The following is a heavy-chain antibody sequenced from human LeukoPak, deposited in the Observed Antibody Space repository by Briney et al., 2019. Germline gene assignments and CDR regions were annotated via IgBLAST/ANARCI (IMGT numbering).Heavy chain of an antibody. CDR1: GGSISSSSYY. CDR3: ARYCSGGSCYGYYYMDV. D-gene: IGHD2-15*01. J-gene: IGHJ6*03. CDR2: IYYSGST. V-gene: IGHV4-39*07. Sequence: SETLSLTCTVSGGSISSSSYYWGWIRQPPGKGLEWIGSIYYSGSTYYNPSLKSRVTMSVDTSKNQFSLKLSSVTAADTAVYYCARYCSGGSCYGYYYMDVWGKGTTVTVSS.